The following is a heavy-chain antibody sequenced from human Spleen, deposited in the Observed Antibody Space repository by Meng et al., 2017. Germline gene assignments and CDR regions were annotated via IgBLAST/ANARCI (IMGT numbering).Heavy chain of an antibody. D-gene: IGHD6-25*01. J-gene: IGHJ4*02. CDR3: ARDEDISAAGKLFGDY. CDR1: GYTFPDYW. CDR2: INPKSGDT. V-gene: IGHV1-2*06. Sequence: VQLGQSGAGVKKPGASVKVSCKASGYTFPDYWLHWVRRAPGQGLEWMGRINPKSGDTHYAQKFQARVTMTGDTSISTAYMELSGLRSDDTAMYYCARDEDISAAGKLFGDYWGQGTLVTVSS.